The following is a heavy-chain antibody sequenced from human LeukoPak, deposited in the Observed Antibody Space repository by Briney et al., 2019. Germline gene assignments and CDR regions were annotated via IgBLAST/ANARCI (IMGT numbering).Heavy chain of an antibody. J-gene: IGHJ4*02. V-gene: IGHV3-21*01. CDR3: ARGLCSGGTCYSGLDY. CDR2: ISGTGTYI. Sequence: GGSLRLSCAASGFTCSSYTMNWVRQAPGKGLEWVSSISGTGTYIYYADSVKGRFTISRDNAKNSLYLQMNSLRAEDTAMYYCARGLCSGGTCYSGLDYWGRGTLVTVSS. D-gene: IGHD2-15*01. CDR1: GFTCSSYT.